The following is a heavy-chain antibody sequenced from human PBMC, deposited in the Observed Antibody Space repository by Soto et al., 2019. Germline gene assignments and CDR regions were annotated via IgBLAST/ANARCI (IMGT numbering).Heavy chain of an antibody. V-gene: IGHV4-34*01. Sequence: SETLSLTCAVYGGSFSGYYWSWIRQPPGKGLEWIGEINHSGSTNYNPSLKSRVTISVDTSKNQFSLKLSSVTAADTAVYYCARGVSTSRSSGWYGFGQYYFDYWGQGTLVTVSS. CDR1: GGSFSGYY. J-gene: IGHJ4*02. CDR3: ARGVSTSRSSGWYGFGQYYFDY. D-gene: IGHD6-19*01. CDR2: INHSGST.